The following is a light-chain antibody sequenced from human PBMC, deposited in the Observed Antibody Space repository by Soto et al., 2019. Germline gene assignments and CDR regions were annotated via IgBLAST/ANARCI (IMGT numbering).Light chain of an antibody. CDR1: RSDVGGYNY. Sequence: QSALTQPPSASGSPGQSVTISCTGTRSDVGGYNYVSWYQQRPGKAPKLMIYEVNKRPSGVPDRFSGSKSGNTASLTVSGLQAEDEADYFCSSYTGSNVIFGGGTKVTVL. CDR3: SSYTGSNVI. CDR2: EVN. J-gene: IGLJ2*01. V-gene: IGLV2-8*01.